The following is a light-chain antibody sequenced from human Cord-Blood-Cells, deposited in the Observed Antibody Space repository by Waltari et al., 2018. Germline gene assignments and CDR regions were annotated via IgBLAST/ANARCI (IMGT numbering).Light chain of an antibody. V-gene: IGLV2-23*01. CDR2: EGS. CDR1: SSDVGSYNL. Sequence: QSALTQPASVSGSPGQSITISCTGTSSDVGSYNLVSWYQQHPGKAPKLRIYEGSKRPSVVSNRFSGSKSGKAASLTISGLQAEDEADYYCCSYAGSSTWVFGGGTKLTVL. CDR3: CSYAGSSTWV. J-gene: IGLJ3*02.